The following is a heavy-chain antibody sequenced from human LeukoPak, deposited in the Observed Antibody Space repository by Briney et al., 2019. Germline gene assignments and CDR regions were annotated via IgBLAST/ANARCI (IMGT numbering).Heavy chain of an antibody. V-gene: IGHV4-39*07. Sequence: SETLSLTRTVSGGSISTSSYFWGWIRQPPGKGLEWIGSIYYRGNTYFNSSLKSRVTMSVDTSKNQFSLKLSSVTAADTAVYSWARGTVTTPHYYYYYRDVWGKGTTVTISS. CDR2: IYYRGNT. J-gene: IGHJ6*03. CDR1: GGSISTSSYF. D-gene: IGHD4-17*01. CDR3: ARGTVTTPHYYYYYRDV.